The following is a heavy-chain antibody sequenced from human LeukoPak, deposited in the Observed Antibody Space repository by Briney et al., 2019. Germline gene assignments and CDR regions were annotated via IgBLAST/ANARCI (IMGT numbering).Heavy chain of an antibody. CDR1: GGSISSYY. Sequence: SETLSLTCTVSGGSISSYYWSWIRQPPGKGLEWIGYIYYSGSTNYNPSLKSRVTISVDTSKNQFSLKLSSVTAADTAVYYCARHNSMTTVIDYWGRGTLVTVSP. J-gene: IGHJ4*02. V-gene: IGHV4-59*08. CDR3: ARHNSMTTVIDY. CDR2: IYYSGST. D-gene: IGHD4-17*01.